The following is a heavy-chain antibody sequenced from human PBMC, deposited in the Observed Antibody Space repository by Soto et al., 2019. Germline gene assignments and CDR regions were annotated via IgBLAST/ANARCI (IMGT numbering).Heavy chain of an antibody. Sequence: SETLSLTCTVSGGSISSYYWSWIRQPPGKGLEWIGYIYYSGSTNYNPSLKSRVTISVDTSKNQFSLKLSSVTAADTAVYYYARYVGTCSSTSCYIWFDPWGQGTLVTVSS. CDR1: GGSISSYY. CDR2: IYYSGST. CDR3: ARYVGTCSSTSCYIWFDP. V-gene: IGHV4-59*01. J-gene: IGHJ5*02. D-gene: IGHD2-2*02.